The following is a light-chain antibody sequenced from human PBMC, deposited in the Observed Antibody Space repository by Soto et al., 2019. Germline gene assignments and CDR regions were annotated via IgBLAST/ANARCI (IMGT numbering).Light chain of an antibody. CDR2: AAS. V-gene: IGKV1-27*01. Sequence: DINMTESPSSLSASVGDRVTITCRASQGISNYLAWYQQKPGKVPKLLIYAASTLQSGVPSRFSGSGSGTYFTLTISSLQPEDVATYYCQKYNSAPWTFGQGTKVDIK. J-gene: IGKJ1*01. CDR3: QKYNSAPWT. CDR1: QGISNY.